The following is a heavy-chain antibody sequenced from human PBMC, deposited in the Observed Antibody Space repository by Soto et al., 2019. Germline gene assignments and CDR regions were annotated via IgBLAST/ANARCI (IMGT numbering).Heavy chain of an antibody. D-gene: IGHD3-3*01. V-gene: IGHV4-34*01. Sequence: PSETLYLTCAVYGGSFSGYYWSWIRQPPGKGLEWIGEINHSGSTNYNPSLKSRVTISVDTSKNQFSLKLSSVTAADTAVYYCARAGFYDFWRGYNYYYYYMDVWGKGTTVTVSS. J-gene: IGHJ6*03. CDR2: INHSGST. CDR1: GGSFSGYY. CDR3: ARAGFYDFWRGYNYYYYYMDV.